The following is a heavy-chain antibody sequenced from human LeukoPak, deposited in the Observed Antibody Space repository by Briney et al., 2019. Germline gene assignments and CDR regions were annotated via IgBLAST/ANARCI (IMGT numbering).Heavy chain of an antibody. CDR3: ARDPPAVLIDTYG. V-gene: IGHV3-66*01. D-gene: IGHD2-8*01. CDR2: VYSGGST. Sequence: TGGFLRLSCTASGFIVTNNYINWVRQAPGKGLEWVSLVYSGGSTYYADSVKGRYTISRDNSKNMVYLQMNSLRAEDTAMYYCARDPPAVLIDTYGWGQGTLVTVSS. CDR1: GFIVTNNY. J-gene: IGHJ4*02.